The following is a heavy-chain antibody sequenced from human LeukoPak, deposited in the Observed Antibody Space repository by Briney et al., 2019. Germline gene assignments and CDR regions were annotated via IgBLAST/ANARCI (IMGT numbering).Heavy chain of an antibody. V-gene: IGHV1-69*01. CDR2: IIPIFGTA. CDR3: AVWFGELSPFDY. CDR1: GGTFSSYA. Sequence: SVKVSCRASGGTFSSYAISWVRQAPGQGLDWMGGIIPIFGTANYAQKFQGRVTITADESTSTAYMELSSLRSEDTAVYYCAVWFGELSPFDYWGQGTLVTVSS. J-gene: IGHJ4*02. D-gene: IGHD3-10*01.